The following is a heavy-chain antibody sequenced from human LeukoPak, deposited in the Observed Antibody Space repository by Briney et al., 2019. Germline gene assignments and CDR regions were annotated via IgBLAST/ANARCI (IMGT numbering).Heavy chain of an antibody. V-gene: IGHV5-51*01. D-gene: IGHD3-10*01. CDR1: GYSFTSYW. CDR3: ARFGRSGSYYNWLDP. CDR2: IYPGDSDT. Sequence: GESLKISCKGSGYSFTSYWIGWVRQMPGKGLEWMGIIYPGDSDTRYSPSFQGQVTISADKSISTAYLQWSSLKASDTAMYYCARFGRSGSYYNWLDPWGQGTLVTVSS. J-gene: IGHJ5*02.